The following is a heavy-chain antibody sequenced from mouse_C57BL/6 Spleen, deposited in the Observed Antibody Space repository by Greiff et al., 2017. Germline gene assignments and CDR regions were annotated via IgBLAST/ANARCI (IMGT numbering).Heavy chain of an antibody. CDR3: ARRGITTVVATRWYFDV. J-gene: IGHJ1*03. CDR2: INPYNGGT. CDR1: GYTFTDYY. Sequence: VQLQQSGPVLVKPGASVKMSCKASGYTFTDYYMNWVKQSHGKSLEWIGVINPYNGGTSYNQKFKGKATLTVDKSSSTAYMELNSLTSEDSAVYYCARRGITTVVATRWYFDVWGTGTTVTVSS. V-gene: IGHV1-19*01. D-gene: IGHD1-1*01.